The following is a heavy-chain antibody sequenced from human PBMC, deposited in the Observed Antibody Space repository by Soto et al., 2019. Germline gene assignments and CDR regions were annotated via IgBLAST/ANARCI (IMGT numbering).Heavy chain of an antibody. D-gene: IGHD5-12*01. Sequence: SETLSLTCTVSGGSISSYYWNWIRQPPGKGLEWIGYIYNSGSTNYNPSLKSRVTISVDTSKNQFSLKLSSVTAADTAVYYCARKDIVATMGAFDIWGQGTMVTVSS. J-gene: IGHJ3*02. CDR2: IYNSGST. CDR3: ARKDIVATMGAFDI. V-gene: IGHV4-59*01. CDR1: GGSISSYY.